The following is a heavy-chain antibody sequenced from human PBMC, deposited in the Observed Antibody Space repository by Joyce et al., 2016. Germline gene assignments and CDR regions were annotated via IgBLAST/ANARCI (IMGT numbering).Heavy chain of an antibody. J-gene: IGHJ3*02. Sequence: QVQLQESGPGLVKPSETLSLTCTVAGGSVSSGSYYWTWIRQPPGKGLEWVGYIYYSGSTNYNPSLKSRVTISIDTSKNQFSLKLSSVTAADTAVYYCASGFWSGFYLDAFDIWGQGTMVTVSS. D-gene: IGHD3-3*01. CDR1: GGSVSSGSYY. V-gene: IGHV4-61*01. CDR3: ASGFWSGFYLDAFDI. CDR2: IYYSGST.